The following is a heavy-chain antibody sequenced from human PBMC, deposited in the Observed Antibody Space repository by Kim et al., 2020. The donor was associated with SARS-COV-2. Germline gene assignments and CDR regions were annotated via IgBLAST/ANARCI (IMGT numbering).Heavy chain of an antibody. Sequence: ASVKVSCKASGYTFTSYGISWVRQAPGQGLEWMGWISAYNGNTNYAQKLQGRVTMTTDTSTSTAYMELRSLRSDDTAVYYCARLRWDKDYYYYYGMDVWGQGTTVTVSS. V-gene: IGHV1-18*01. CDR1: GYTFTSYG. CDR2: ISAYNGNT. J-gene: IGHJ6*02. CDR3: ARLRWDKDYYYYYGMDV. D-gene: IGHD4-17*01.